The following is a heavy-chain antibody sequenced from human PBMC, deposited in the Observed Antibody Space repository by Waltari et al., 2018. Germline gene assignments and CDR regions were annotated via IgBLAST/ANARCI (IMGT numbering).Heavy chain of an antibody. CDR1: GFPFHNYA. D-gene: IGHD3-16*01. CDR3: AKDMGGGFYYDYGMDV. J-gene: IGHJ6*02. V-gene: IGHV3-9*01. CDR2: ISWGSGDI. Sequence: EVQLVESGVGLVQPGRSVRLSCFASGFPFHNYAKHWVRQAPGKGLEWVSGISWGSGDIGYADSVKGRFTISRDNAKNSLYLQMNSLTIEDTALYFCAKDMGGGFYYDYGMDVWGQGTTVTVSS.